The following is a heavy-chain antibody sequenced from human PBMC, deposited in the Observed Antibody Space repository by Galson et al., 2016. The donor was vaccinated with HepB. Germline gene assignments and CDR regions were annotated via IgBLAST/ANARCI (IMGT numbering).Heavy chain of an antibody. CDR2: ISSSSSTI. D-gene: IGHD3-3*01. V-gene: IGHV3-48*04. Sequence: SLRLSCAASGFTFSSYSMNWVRQAPGKGLEWVSYISSSSSTIYYADSVKGRFTISRDNAKNSLYLQMNSLRAEDTAVYYFSRGGYDFWSGQVEYGMDVWGQGTTFTVSS. CDR3: SRGGYDFWSGQVEYGMDV. J-gene: IGHJ6*02. CDR1: GFTFSSYS.